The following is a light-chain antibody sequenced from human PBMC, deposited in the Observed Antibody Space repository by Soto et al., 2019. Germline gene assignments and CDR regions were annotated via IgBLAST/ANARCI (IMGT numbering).Light chain of an antibody. J-gene: IGLJ2*01. CDR2: EVS. V-gene: IGLV2-14*01. CDR3: SSYTSSSTLVV. CDR1: SSDVGGYNY. Sequence: QSALTQPASVSGSPGQSITISCTGTSSDVGGYNYVSWYQQHPGKAPKLMIYEVSNRPSGVSNRFSGSKSGNTASLTISGLQAEDEAAYYCSSYTSSSTLVVFGGGTKRPS.